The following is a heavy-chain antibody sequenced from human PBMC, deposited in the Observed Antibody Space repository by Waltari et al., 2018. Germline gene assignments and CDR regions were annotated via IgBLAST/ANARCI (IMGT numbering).Heavy chain of an antibody. CDR2: IRYDGSNK. D-gene: IGHD3-3*01. CDR1: GFTFSSYG. CDR3: ARDYDFWSGYSQSGMDV. Sequence: QVQLVESGGGVVQPGGSLRLSCAASGFTFSSYGMHWVRQAPGKGLEWVAFIRYDGSNKYYAESVKGRFTIARDNSKNTLYLQMNSRRAEDTAVYYCARDYDFWSGYSQSGMDVWGQGTTVTVSS. J-gene: IGHJ6*02. V-gene: IGHV3-30*02.